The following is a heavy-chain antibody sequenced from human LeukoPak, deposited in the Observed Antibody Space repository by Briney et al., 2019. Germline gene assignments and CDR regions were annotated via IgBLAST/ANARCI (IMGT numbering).Heavy chain of an antibody. CDR1: GYRFTNYW. J-gene: IGHJ5*02. D-gene: IGHD5-18*01. CDR2: IYPGGSDT. CDR3: GMHTASVSWFDP. V-gene: IGHV5-51*01. Sequence: GEFLKISCKGSGYRFTNYWLGWVRPMPRKGLEWMGSIYPGGSDTRYSPSFQGQVTISADKSISTAYRHWSSLRGSDTAMYYCGMHTASVSWFDPWGEGTLVTLSS.